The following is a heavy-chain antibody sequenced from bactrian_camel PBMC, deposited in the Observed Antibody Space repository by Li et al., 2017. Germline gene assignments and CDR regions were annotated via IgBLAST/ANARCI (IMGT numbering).Heavy chain of an antibody. Sequence: VQLVESGGGSVQAGESLTLSCVVSGYTYYSNWRMTWFRQTPGKEREAIASIGEDGDTSYGDSVKGRFTISKDNAKNTLYLQMNSLKPEDTAMYYCASAGVYCYTNNPRYKYRGQGTQVTVS. V-gene: IGHV3S44*01. CDR1: GYTYYSNWR. CDR3: ASAGVYCYTNNPRYKY. CDR2: SIGEDGDT. D-gene: IGHD2*01. J-gene: IGHJ4*01.